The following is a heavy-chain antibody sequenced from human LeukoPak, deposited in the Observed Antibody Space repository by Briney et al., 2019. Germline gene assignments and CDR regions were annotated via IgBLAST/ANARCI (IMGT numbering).Heavy chain of an antibody. CDR1: GFTFRTYN. Sequence: GGSLRLSCAASGFTFRTYNMNWVRQAPGKGLEWVSYISSGGITIHYADSVKGRFTISRDNAKNSLYLQMNSLRDEDTAVYYCARTSKCYYDSSGYYSFDYWGQGTLVTVSS. V-gene: IGHV3-48*02. CDR3: ARTSKCYYDSSGYYSFDY. CDR2: ISSGGITI. D-gene: IGHD3-22*01. J-gene: IGHJ4*02.